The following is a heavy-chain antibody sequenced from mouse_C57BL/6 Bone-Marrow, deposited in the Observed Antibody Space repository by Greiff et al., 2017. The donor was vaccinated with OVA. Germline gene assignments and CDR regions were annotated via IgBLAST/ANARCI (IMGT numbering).Heavy chain of an antibody. CDR3: ARAPNYGYWYFDV. V-gene: IGHV5-16*01. CDR2: INYDGSST. D-gene: IGHD1-1*01. CDR1: GFTFSDYY. Sequence: EVKLMESEGGLVQPGRSMKLSCTASGFTFSDYYMAWVRQVPEKGLEWVANINYDGSSTYYLDSLKSRFIISRDNAKNILYLQMSSLKSEDTATYYCARAPNYGYWYFDVWGTGTTVTVSS. J-gene: IGHJ1*03.